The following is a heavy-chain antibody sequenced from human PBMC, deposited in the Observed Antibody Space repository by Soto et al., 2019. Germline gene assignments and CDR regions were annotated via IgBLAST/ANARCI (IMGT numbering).Heavy chain of an antibody. CDR3: ARDADTAMVLYNWFDP. D-gene: IGHD5-18*01. CDR2: INAGNGNT. CDR1: VYTFTSNA. Sequence: ASVKVSCKASVYTFTSNAMHWVRQAPGQRLEWMGWINAGNGNTKYSQKFQGRVTITRDTSASTAYMELSSLRSEDTAVYYCARDADTAMVLYNWFDPWGQGTLVTVSS. J-gene: IGHJ5*02. V-gene: IGHV1-3*01.